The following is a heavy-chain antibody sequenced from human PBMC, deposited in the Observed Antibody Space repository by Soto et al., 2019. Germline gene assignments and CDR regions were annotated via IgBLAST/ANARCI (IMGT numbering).Heavy chain of an antibody. CDR1: GYTFTNYA. D-gene: IGHD5-12*01. CDR3: ARGGYSGYYYAYLDY. J-gene: IGHJ4*02. Sequence: QVHLVQSGAEERMPGASVKVSCKASGYTFTNYAIHWVRQAPGQSLEWMGWINPAQDNTKYSQKLQGRVTISRDTSARTAYLELASLRSEDTAVYYCARGGYSGYYYAYLDYWGQGTLVTVS. V-gene: IGHV1-3*05. CDR2: INPAQDNT.